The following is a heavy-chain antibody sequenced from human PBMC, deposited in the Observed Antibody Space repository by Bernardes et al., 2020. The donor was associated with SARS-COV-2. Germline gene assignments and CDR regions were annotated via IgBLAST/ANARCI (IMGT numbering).Heavy chain of an antibody. J-gene: IGHJ4*02. CDR2: TNPNSGGA. Sequence: ASVKVSSKTSGYTFSDYHIHWVRQAPGQGLEWMGWTNPNSGGATYAQKFQGWVTMTADTSISTAYMEVTRLTSDDTAIYYCATEGTDYWGQGTLVTVSS. V-gene: IGHV1-2*04. CDR1: GYTFSDYH. CDR3: ATEGTDY. D-gene: IGHD1-1*01.